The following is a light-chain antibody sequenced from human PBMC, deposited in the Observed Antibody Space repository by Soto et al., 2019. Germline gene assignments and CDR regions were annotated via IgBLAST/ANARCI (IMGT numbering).Light chain of an antibody. Sequence: DIQMTQSPSSLSASVGDRVTITCRARQNSGNYLKWYQQKPGRTAKLLIYTASSLQSGVPSRFSGSGSGTDFTLTISSLQPEDVATYYCQQSYTIPHTFGQGTKLEIK. CDR2: TAS. CDR1: QNSGNY. V-gene: IGKV1-39*01. J-gene: IGKJ2*01. CDR3: QQSYTIPHT.